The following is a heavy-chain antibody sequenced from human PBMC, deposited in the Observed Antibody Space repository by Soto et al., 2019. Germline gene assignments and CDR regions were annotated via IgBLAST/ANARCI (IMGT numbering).Heavy chain of an antibody. CDR2: IYYSGTT. CDR1: GGSIISTTYY. D-gene: IGHD3-10*01. CDR3: VSRGLNGDPFDY. V-gene: IGHV4-39*01. Sequence: SETLSLTCTVSGGSIISTTYYWGWIRQPPGKGLEWIGTIYYSGTTYYNPSLKSRVTMSVDTSKNQFSLILRSVTAAETAIYYCVSRGLNGDPFDYWGQGILVTVSS. J-gene: IGHJ4*02.